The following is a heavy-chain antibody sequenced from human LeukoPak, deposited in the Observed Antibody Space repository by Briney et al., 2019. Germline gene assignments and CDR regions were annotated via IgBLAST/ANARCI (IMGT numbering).Heavy chain of an antibody. D-gene: IGHD3-10*01. J-gene: IGHJ4*02. V-gene: IGHV3-53*05. Sequence: GGSLRLSCAASGFTVSSNYMSWVRQAPGKGLEWVSVIYSGGSTYYADSVKGRFTISRDNSKNTLFLQMNSLRAEDTAVYYCAKGYYYGSGSYPNFVDYWGQGTLVTVSS. CDR1: GFTVSSNY. CDR3: AKGYYYGSGSYPNFVDY. CDR2: IYSGGST.